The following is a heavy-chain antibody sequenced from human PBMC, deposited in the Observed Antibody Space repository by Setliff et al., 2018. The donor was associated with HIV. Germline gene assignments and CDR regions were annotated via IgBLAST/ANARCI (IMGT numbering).Heavy chain of an antibody. D-gene: IGHD3-10*01. CDR1: GGSISSYY. Sequence: SETLSLTCTVSGGSISSYYWSWIRQPPGKGLEWIGYIYYSGSTNYNPSLKSRVTISVDTSKNQFSLKLSSVTAADTAVYYCARDTYISGNHYYYHYMDVWGKGTTVTVSS. CDR3: ARDTYISGNHYYYHYMDV. J-gene: IGHJ6*03. CDR2: IYYSGST. V-gene: IGHV4-59*01.